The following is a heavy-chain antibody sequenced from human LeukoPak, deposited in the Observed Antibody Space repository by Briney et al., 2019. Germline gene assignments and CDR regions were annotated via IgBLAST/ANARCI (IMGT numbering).Heavy chain of an antibody. CDR1: GYTFTSYG. V-gene: IGHV1-46*01. CDR3: ARVIGWFGEQYGMDV. J-gene: IGHJ6*02. Sequence: ASVKVSCKASGYTFTSYGISWVRQAPGQGLEWMGIINPSGGSTSYAQKFQGRVTMTRDTSTSTVYMELSSLRSEDTAVYYCARVIGWFGEQYGMDVWGQGTTVTVSS. D-gene: IGHD3-10*01. CDR2: INPSGGST.